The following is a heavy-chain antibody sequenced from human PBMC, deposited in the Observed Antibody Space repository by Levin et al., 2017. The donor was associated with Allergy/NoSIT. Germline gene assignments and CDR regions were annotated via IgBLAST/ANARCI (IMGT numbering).Heavy chain of an antibody. Sequence: TGGSLRLSCAASGFTFSSYAMSWVRQAPGKGLEWVSAISGSGGSTYYADSVKGRFTISRDNSKNTLYLQMNSLRAEDTAVYYCAKVGTGEPRNYWYFDLWGRGTLVTVSS. V-gene: IGHV3-23*01. CDR2: ISGSGGST. CDR1: GFTFSSYA. J-gene: IGHJ2*01. CDR3: AKVGTGEPRNYWYFDL. D-gene: IGHD7-27*01.